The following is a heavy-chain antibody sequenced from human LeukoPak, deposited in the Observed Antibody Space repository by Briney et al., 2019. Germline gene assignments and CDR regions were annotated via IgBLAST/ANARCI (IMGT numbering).Heavy chain of an antibody. CDR2: INPNSGGT. CDR3: ARVSSIAVAGREAFDI. D-gene: IGHD6-19*01. V-gene: IGHV1-2*02. J-gene: IGHJ3*02. CDR1: GYTFTGYF. Sequence: ASVKVSCKASGYTFTGYFMRWVRQAPGQGLEWMGWINPNSGGTNYAQKFQGRVTMNRDTSISTAYMELSRLRSDDTAVYYCARVSSIAVAGREAFDIWGQGTMVTVSS.